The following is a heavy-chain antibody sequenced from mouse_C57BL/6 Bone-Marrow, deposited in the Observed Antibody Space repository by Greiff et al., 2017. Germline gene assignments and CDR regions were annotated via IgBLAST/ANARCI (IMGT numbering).Heavy chain of an antibody. Sequence: EVQLVESGGGLVQPGGSLSLSCAASGFTFTDYYMSWVRQPPGKALEWLGFIRNKANGYTTEYSASVKGRFTISRDNSQSILYLQMHALRAEDSATYYCARSSQSSHYFDYWGQGTTLTVSS. V-gene: IGHV7-3*01. CDR2: IRNKANGYTT. J-gene: IGHJ2*01. D-gene: IGHD1-3*01. CDR1: GFTFTDYY. CDR3: ARSSQSSHYFDY.